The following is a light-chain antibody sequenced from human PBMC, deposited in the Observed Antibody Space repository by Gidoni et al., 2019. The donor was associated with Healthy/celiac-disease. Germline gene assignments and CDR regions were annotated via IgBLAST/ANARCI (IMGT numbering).Light chain of an antibody. V-gene: IGKV1-39*01. CDR2: AAS. CDR3: QQCYSTPWT. Sequence: DMQMTQSPSSLSASVGDRGTIACRASQSISSYLTWYQQKPGKAPKLLIYAASSLHSGVPSRFSGSGSGTEFTLTISSLQPEDFATYYCQQCYSTPWTFGQGTKVEIK. CDR1: QSISSY. J-gene: IGKJ1*01.